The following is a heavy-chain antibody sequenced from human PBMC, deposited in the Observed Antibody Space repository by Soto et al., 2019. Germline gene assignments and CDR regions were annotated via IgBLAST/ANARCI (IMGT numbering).Heavy chain of an antibody. J-gene: IGHJ6*03. CDR2: ISSSSSTI. D-gene: IGHD6-13*01. CDR3: ARAQQQLADYYYYYYYMDV. Sequence: GGSLRLSCAASGFTFSSYSMNWVRQAPGKGLEWVSYISSSSSTIYYADSVKGRFTISRDNAKNSLYLQMNSLRAEDTAVYYCARAQQQLADYYYYYYYMDVWGKGTTVTVSS. CDR1: GFTFSSYS. V-gene: IGHV3-48*01.